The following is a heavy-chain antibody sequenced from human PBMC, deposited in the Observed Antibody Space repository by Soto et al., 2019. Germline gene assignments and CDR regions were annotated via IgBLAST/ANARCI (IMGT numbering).Heavy chain of an antibody. CDR2: MYNSGST. V-gene: IGHV4-4*08. D-gene: IGHD6-19*01. CDR1: GGSISSYY. Sequence: QVQLQESGPGLVKPSETLSLTCSVSGGSISSYYWSWIRQPPGKGLEWIGCMYNSGSTSYNPSLKSRVTIFADTSKNLFSLRLNSVTAADTAVYYCAAGGKWLAFDYWGQGTLATVSS. CDR3: AAGGKWLAFDY. J-gene: IGHJ4*02.